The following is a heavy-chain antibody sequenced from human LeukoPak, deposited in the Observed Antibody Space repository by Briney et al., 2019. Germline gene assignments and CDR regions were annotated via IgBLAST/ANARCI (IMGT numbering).Heavy chain of an antibody. V-gene: IGHV1-46*01. J-gene: IGHJ6*02. D-gene: IGHD6-13*01. CDR2: INPSGGST. CDR3: ARNQQLLTYYYYGMDV. CDR1: GYSFTSYY. Sequence: GASVKVSCKASGYSFTSYYMHWVRQAPGQGLEWMGIINPSGGSTSYAQKFQGRVTMTRDTSTSTAYMELSSLRSEDTAVYYCARNQQLLTYYYYGMDVWGQGTTVTVSS.